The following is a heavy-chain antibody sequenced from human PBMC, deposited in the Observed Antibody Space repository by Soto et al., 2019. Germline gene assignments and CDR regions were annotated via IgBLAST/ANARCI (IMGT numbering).Heavy chain of an antibody. CDR2: IYYSGST. D-gene: IGHD3-22*01. V-gene: IGHV4-59*08. CDR3: ASLYDSSVSWFDP. CDR1: GGSISSYY. J-gene: IGHJ5*02. Sequence: PSETLSLTCTVSGGSISSYYWSWIRQPPGKGLEWIGYIYYSGSTNYNPSLKSRVTISVDTSKNQFSLKLSSVTAADTAMDYCASLYDSSVSWFDPWGQGTRVTVSS.